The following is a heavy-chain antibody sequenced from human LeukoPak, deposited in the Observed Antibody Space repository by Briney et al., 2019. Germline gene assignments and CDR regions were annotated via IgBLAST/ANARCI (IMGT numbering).Heavy chain of an antibody. CDR1: GGSISSSSYY. Sequence: SETLSLTCTVSGGSISSSSYYWGWIRQPPGKGLEWIGSIYYSGSTYYNPSLKSRVTISVDTSKNQFSLKLSSVTAADAAVYYCARASTMVRGNFDYWGQGTLVTVSS. J-gene: IGHJ4*02. D-gene: IGHD3-10*01. V-gene: IGHV4-39*01. CDR2: IYYSGST. CDR3: ARASTMVRGNFDY.